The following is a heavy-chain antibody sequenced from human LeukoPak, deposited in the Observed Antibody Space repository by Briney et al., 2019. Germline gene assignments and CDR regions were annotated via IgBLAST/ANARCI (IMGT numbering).Heavy chain of an antibody. CDR3: ASAGSGLY. J-gene: IGHJ4*02. V-gene: IGHV3-48*02. D-gene: IGHD6-19*01. Sequence: GGSLRLSCAASGFTCSSYTMNGVRQPPGKGLEWVSYISSSSSTIYYADSVKGRFTISRDNAKNSLYLQMNSLRDEDTAVYYCASAGSGLYWGQGTLVTVSS. CDR2: ISSSSSTI. CDR1: GFTCSSYT.